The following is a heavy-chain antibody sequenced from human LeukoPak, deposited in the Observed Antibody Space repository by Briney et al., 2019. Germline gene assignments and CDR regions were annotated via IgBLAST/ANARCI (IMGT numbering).Heavy chain of an antibody. D-gene: IGHD6-13*01. J-gene: IGHJ5*02. V-gene: IGHV1-2*02. Sequence: ASVKVSCKASGYTFSAYYLHWVRQAPGQGLEWVGWINPNSGNTNYAQKFQGRVAMTRDTSISTAYMELSRLRSDDTAVYYCARDFSTSWSNWLDPWGQGTLVTVSS. CDR2: INPNSGNT. CDR1: GYTFSAYY. CDR3: ARDFSTSWSNWLDP.